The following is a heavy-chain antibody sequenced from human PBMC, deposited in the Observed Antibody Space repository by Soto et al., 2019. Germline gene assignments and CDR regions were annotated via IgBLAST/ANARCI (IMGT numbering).Heavy chain of an antibody. J-gene: IGHJ5*02. D-gene: IGHD2-15*01. CDR1: GFTFSSYA. Sequence: EVQLLESGGGLVQPGGSLRLSCAASGFTFSSYAMSWVRQAPGKGLEWVSAISGSGGSTYYADSVKGRFTISRDNSKKTLYLQINSLRAEDTAVYYCAKEGGGIVVVVAAFAWFDPWGQGTLVTVSS. CDR3: AKEGGGIVVVVAAFAWFDP. V-gene: IGHV3-23*01. CDR2: ISGSGGST.